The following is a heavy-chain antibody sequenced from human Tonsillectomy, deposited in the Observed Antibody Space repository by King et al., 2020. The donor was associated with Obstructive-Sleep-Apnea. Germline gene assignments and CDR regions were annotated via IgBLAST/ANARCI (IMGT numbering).Heavy chain of an antibody. D-gene: IGHD2-2*01. J-gene: IGHJ2*01. CDR2: IKSKTDGGTT. Sequence: VQLVESGGGLVKPGGSLRLSCAASGFTFSNAWMSWVRQAPGKGLEWVGRIKSKTDGGTTDYAAPVKGRFTISRDDSKNTLYLQMNSLKTEDTAVYYCTTAEQYPPDWYFDLWGRGTLVTVSS. CDR3: TTAEQYPPDWYFDL. CDR1: GFTFSNAW. V-gene: IGHV3-15*01.